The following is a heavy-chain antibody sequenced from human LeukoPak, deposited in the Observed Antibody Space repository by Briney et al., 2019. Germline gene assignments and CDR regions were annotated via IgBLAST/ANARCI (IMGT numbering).Heavy chain of an antibody. CDR2: ISGSGGST. Sequence: PGGSLRLSCAASGFTFSNYAMGWVRQAPGKGLEWVSAISGSGGSTFYEDSVKGRFTISRDKSMKKLYLQMSSLRADDTAVYYCATDEGYSTGYYGVDSWGQGTLVTVSS. J-gene: IGHJ4*02. CDR1: GFTFSNYA. CDR3: ATDEGYSTGYYGVDS. V-gene: IGHV3-23*01. D-gene: IGHD3-22*01.